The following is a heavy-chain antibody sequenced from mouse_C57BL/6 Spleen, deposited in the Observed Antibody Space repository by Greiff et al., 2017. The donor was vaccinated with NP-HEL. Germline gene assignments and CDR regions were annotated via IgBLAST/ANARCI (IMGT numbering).Heavy chain of an antibody. D-gene: IGHD4-1*02. CDR3: ARSPTGTRWYAMDY. CDR2: IHPNSGST. J-gene: IGHJ4*01. CDR1: GYTFTSYW. V-gene: IGHV1-64*01. Sequence: QVQLQQPGAELVKPGASVKLSCKASGYTFTSYWMHWVKQRPGQGLEWIGMIHPNSGSTNYYEKFQSTATLTVDKSSSTAYMQLSSLTSEDSAVYYCARSPTGTRWYAMDYGGQGTSVTGSA.